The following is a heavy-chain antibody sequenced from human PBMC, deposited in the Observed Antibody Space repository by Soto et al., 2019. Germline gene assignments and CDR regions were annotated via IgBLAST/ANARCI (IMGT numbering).Heavy chain of an antibody. CDR3: ARAQVYGGNGWLDP. D-gene: IGHD2-15*01. J-gene: IGHJ5*02. CDR1: GYTFKNYD. V-gene: IGHV1-8*01. Sequence: QVQLVQSGAEVKRPGASVMVSCRATGYTFKNYDINWVRQATGQGLEWMGRMNANSGNTGYAQKFQGRVTMTRNTTISTAYLEWSSRRSDDTAVYYFARAQVYGGNGWLDPGGKDTLFTFSS. CDR2: MNANSGNT.